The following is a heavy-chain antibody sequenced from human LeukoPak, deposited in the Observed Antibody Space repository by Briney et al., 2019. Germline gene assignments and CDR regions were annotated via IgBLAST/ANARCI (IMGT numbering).Heavy chain of an antibody. CDR1: GSSFSRYW. Sequence: GGSLRLSCAASGSSFSRYWMHWVRQAPGKGLVWVSRMNSDGSSTNYADSVKGRFTTSRDNAKNILYLQMNSLRAEDTAVYHCATGHYYDSSGYYPLPDAFDIWGQGTMVTVSS. V-gene: IGHV3-74*01. CDR3: ATGHYYDSSGYYPLPDAFDI. CDR2: MNSDGSST. D-gene: IGHD3-22*01. J-gene: IGHJ3*02.